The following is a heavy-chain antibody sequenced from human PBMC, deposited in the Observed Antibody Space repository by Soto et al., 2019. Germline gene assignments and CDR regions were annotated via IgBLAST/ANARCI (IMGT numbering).Heavy chain of an antibody. J-gene: IGHJ4*02. CDR2: IYPGDSDT. Sequence: PGESLKISCKGSGYSFTSYWIGWVRQMPGKGLEWMGIIYPGDSDTRYSPSFQGQVTISADKSISPAYLQWSSLKASDTAMYYCARVDYYDSSGYHLPDYWGQGTLVTVSS. CDR3: ARVDYYDSSGYHLPDY. V-gene: IGHV5-51*01. D-gene: IGHD3-22*01. CDR1: GYSFTSYW.